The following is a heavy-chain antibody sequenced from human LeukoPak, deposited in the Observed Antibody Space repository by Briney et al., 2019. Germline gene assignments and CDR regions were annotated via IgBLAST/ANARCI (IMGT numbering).Heavy chain of an antibody. V-gene: IGHV4-30-4*01. CDR1: GGSISSGDYY. D-gene: IGHD3-22*01. J-gene: IGHJ4*02. CDR3: ARDPQYDSSGYWTDY. CDR2: IYYSGST. Sequence: PSETLSLTCTVSGGSISSGDYYWSWIRQPPGKGLEWIGYIYYSGSTYYNPSLKSRVTISVDTSKNQFSLKLSSVTAADTAVYYCARDPQYDSSGYWTDYWGQGTLVTVSS.